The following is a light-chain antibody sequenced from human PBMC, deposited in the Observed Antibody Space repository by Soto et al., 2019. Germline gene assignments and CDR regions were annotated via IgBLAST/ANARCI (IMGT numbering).Light chain of an antibody. CDR1: QSISSY. Sequence: DIQMTQSPSSLSASVGDRVTITCRASQSISSYLNWYQQKPGKAPKLLIYAASSLQSGVPSRFSGSGSGTDFTLTISSLQPEDFATYYCQQSYGTPNTFGPGTKVDIK. CDR2: AAS. J-gene: IGKJ3*01. CDR3: QQSYGTPNT. V-gene: IGKV1-39*01.